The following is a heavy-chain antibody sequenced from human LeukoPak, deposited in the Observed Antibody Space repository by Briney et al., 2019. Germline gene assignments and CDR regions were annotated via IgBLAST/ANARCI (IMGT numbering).Heavy chain of an antibody. V-gene: IGHV1-18*01. D-gene: IGHD2-15*01. J-gene: IGHJ3*02. CDR1: GYTFTSYG. CDR3: ARDREGYCSGGSCYSNAFDI. Sequence: ASVKVSCKASGYTFTSYGISWVRQAPGQGLEWMGWISAYNGNTNYAQKLQGRVTMTTDTSTSTAYMELRSLRSDDTAVYYCARDREGYCSGGSCYSNAFDIWGQGTMVTVSS. CDR2: ISAYNGNT.